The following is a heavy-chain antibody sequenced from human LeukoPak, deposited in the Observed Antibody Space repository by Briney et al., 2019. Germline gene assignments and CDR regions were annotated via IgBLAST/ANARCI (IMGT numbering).Heavy chain of an antibody. D-gene: IGHD6-19*01. CDR2: INHSGST. V-gene: IGHV4-34*01. CDR1: GGSFSGYY. J-gene: IGHJ5*02. CDR3: ARGRGSSGWVRRFDP. Sequence: SETLSLTCAVYGGSFSGYYWSWIRQPPGKGLEWIGEINHSGSTNYNPSLKSRVTTSVDTSKNQFSLKLSSVTAADTAVYYCARGRGSSGWVRRFDPWGQGTLVTVSS.